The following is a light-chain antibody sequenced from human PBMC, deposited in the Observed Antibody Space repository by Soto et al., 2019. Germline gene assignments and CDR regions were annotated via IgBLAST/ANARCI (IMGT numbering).Light chain of an antibody. CDR3: QSSDSRLSGPV. CDR2: GNN. Sequence: QSVLTQPPSVSGAPGQRVTISCTGSSSNIGAGFDVHWYQHLPGAAPKLLIYGNNNRPSGVPYRFSGSKSDTSASLAITGLQADDEAEYYCQSSDSRLSGPVFGGGTQLTVL. CDR1: SSNIGAGFD. J-gene: IGLJ7*01. V-gene: IGLV1-40*01.